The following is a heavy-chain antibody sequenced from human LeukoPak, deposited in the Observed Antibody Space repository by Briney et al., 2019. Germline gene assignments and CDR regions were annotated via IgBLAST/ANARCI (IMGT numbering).Heavy chain of an antibody. CDR1: GGSISSGSYY. V-gene: IGHV4-61*02. Sequence: SETLSLTCTVSGGSISSGSYYWSWIRQPAGKGLEWIGRIYTSGSTNYNPSLKSRVTISVDTSKNQFSLKLSSVTAADTAVYYCARSGYGWFGESYFDYWGQGTLVTVSS. CDR3: ARSGYGWFGESYFDY. D-gene: IGHD3-10*01. J-gene: IGHJ4*02. CDR2: IYTSGST.